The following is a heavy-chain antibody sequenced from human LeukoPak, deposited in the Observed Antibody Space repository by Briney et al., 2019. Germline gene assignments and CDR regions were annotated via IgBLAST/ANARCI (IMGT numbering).Heavy chain of an antibody. CDR3: ARSWFGELTFDY. V-gene: IGHV3-48*03. D-gene: IGHD3-10*01. J-gene: IGHJ4*02. CDR2: ISSSGSTI. Sequence: GGSLRLSCAASGFTFSSYEMNWVRQAPGKGLEWVSYISSSGSTIYYADSVKGRFTISRDNAKNSLYLQMNSLRAEDTAVYYCARSWFGELTFDYWGQGTLVTVFS. CDR1: GFTFSSYE.